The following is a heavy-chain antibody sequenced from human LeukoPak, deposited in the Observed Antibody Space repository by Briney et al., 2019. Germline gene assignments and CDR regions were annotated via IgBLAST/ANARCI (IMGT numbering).Heavy chain of an antibody. CDR3: ARGRSGDSSSWYYYYYGMDV. Sequence: ASVKVSCKASGYTFTSYDINWVRQATGQGLEWMGWMNPNSGNTGYAQKFQGRVTMTRNTSISTAYMELSSLRSEDAAVYYCARGRSGDSSSWYYYYYGMDVWGQGTTVTVSS. CDR2: MNPNSGNT. V-gene: IGHV1-8*01. D-gene: IGHD6-13*01. CDR1: GYTFTSYD. J-gene: IGHJ6*02.